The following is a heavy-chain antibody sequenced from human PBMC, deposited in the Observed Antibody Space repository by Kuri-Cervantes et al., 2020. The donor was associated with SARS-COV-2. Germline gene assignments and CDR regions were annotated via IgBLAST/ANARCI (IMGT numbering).Heavy chain of an antibody. Sequence: GESLKISCAASGFTFSSYTMNWVRQAPGKGLEWVSVIYSGGSTYYADSVKGRFTISRDNSKNSLYLQMNSLRTEDTALYYCAKDDSSSGLSYYYGMDVWGQGTTVTVSS. V-gene: IGHV3-53*05. D-gene: IGHD6-19*01. CDR1: GFTFSSYT. CDR3: AKDDSSSGLSYYYGMDV. CDR2: IYSGGST. J-gene: IGHJ6*02.